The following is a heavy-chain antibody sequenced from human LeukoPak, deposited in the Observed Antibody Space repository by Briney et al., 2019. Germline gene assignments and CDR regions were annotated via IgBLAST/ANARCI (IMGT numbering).Heavy chain of an antibody. CDR2: ISSSSSYI. V-gene: IGHV3-21*01. J-gene: IGHJ4*02. CDR1: GFTFSSYS. CDR3: ARDSYSYGRFDY. D-gene: IGHD5-18*01. Sequence: GGSLRLSCAASGFTFSSYSMNWVRQAPGKGLEWVSSISSSSSYIYYADSVKGRFTISRDNAKNSLYLQMNTLRAEDTAVYYCARDSYSYGRFDYWGQGTLVTVSS.